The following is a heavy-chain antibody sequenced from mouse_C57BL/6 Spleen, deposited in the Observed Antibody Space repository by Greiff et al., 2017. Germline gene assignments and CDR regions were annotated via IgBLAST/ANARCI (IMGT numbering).Heavy chain of an antibody. CDR3: ARGGRRAMDY. Sequence: EVHLVESGGGLVKPGGSLKLSCAASGFTFSSYAMSWVRQPPEKRLEWVATISDGGSYTYSPNNVTGRCTISRENAKNNLYLQMSHLESEDTAMYYCARGGRRAMDYWGQGTSVTVSS. J-gene: IGHJ4*01. CDR2: ISDGGSYT. CDR1: GFTFSSYA. V-gene: IGHV5-4*01.